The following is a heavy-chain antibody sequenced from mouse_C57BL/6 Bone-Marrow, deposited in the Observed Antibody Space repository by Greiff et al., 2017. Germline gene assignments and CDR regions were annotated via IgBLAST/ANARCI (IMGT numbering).Heavy chain of an antibody. CDR3: KNVYYYGRYFDY. Sequence: VQLQQSGAELVRPGTSVKLSCKASGYTFTSYWMHWVKQRPGQGLEWIGVIDPSDSYTNYNQKFKGKATLTVDTSSSTAYMQLSSLTSEDSAVYYCKNVYYYGRYFDYWGQGTTLTVSS. CDR2: IDPSDSYT. V-gene: IGHV1-59*01. J-gene: IGHJ2*01. CDR1: GYTFTSYW. D-gene: IGHD1-1*01.